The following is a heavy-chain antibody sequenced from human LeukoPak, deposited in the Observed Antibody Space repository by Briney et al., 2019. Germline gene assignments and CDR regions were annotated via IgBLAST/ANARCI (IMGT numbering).Heavy chain of an antibody. CDR2: ISGSGGST. CDR3: AKEGYDSSGYYYGVY. J-gene: IGHJ4*02. V-gene: IGHV3-23*01. CDR1: GFTFSSYA. Sequence: GGSLRLSCAASGFTFSSYAMGWVRQAPGKGLEWVSAISGSGGSTYYADSVKGRFTISRDNSKNTLYLQMNSLRAEDTAVYYCAKEGYDSSGYYYGVYWGQGTLVTVSS. D-gene: IGHD3-22*01.